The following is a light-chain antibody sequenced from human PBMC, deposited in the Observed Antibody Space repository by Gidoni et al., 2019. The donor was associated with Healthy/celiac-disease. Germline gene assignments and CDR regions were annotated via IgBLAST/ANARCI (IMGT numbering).Light chain of an antibody. CDR3: QQRSNWPRWT. CDR2: DAS. Sequence: EIVLTQSPATLSLSPGARATLSCRDSQSVSSYLAWYQQKPGQAPRLLIYDASNRATGIPARFSGSGSGTDFTLTISSLEPEDFAVYYCQQRSNWPRWTFGQGTKVEIK. J-gene: IGKJ1*01. CDR1: QSVSSY. V-gene: IGKV3-11*01.